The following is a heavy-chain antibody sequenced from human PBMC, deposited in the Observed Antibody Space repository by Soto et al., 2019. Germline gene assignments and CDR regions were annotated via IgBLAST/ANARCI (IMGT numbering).Heavy chain of an antibody. Sequence: ESGGGLVKPGGSLRLSCAASGFTFSTYNMNWVRQAPGKGLEWVASISSTSVYMYYANSLKGRFTISRANAKSSLYLQVNSLRAEDTAVYYCARGWLRDPWMYWGQGTLSPSLQ. CDR1: GFTFSTYN. V-gene: IGHV3-21*01. J-gene: IGHJ4*02. D-gene: IGHD5-12*01. CDR3: ARGWLRDPWMY. CDR2: ISSTSVYM.